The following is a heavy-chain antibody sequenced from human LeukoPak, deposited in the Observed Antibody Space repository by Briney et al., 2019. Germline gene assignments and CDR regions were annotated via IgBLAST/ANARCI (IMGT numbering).Heavy chain of an antibody. D-gene: IGHD1-1*01. CDR2: INQDGSQE. CDR3: ARDNSRNDLEY. V-gene: IGHV3-7*04. J-gene: IGHJ4*02. CDR1: GFTFNSYW. Sequence: GGPLRLSCAASGFTFNSYWMNWVRQAPGKGLQWVANINQDGSQEYCVDSVKGRFTISRDNAKNSLYLQINSLRAEDTAVYYCARDNSRNDLEYWGQGTLVTVSS.